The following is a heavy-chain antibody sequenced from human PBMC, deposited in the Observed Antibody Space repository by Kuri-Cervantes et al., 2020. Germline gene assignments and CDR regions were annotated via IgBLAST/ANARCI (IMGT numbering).Heavy chain of an antibody. V-gene: IGHV3-48*01. CDR2: ITTASNTI. CDR3: VRDRRGGSFDA. D-gene: IGHD3-16*01. J-gene: IGHJ3*01. Sequence: GESLKISCAASGFDLNNYDMNWVRQAPGKGLEWISFITTASNTIHYADSVKGRFTTFRDNAKNSLYLQMSSLRAEDTAVYSCVRDRRGGSFDAWGPGTMVTVSS. CDR1: GFDLNNYD.